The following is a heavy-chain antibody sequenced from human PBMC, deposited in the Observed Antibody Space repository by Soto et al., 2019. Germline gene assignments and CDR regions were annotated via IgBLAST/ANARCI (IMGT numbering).Heavy chain of an antibody. CDR1: VFTFSSYA. Sequence: PGGSLRLSCASSVFTFSSYAMHWVRESPGKGLEWVAVISYDGSNKYYADSVKGRFTISRDNSKNTLYLQMNSLRAEDTAVYYCAKSPDCSGGSCPAEYWGQGTLVIVS. J-gene: IGHJ4*02. D-gene: IGHD2-15*01. V-gene: IGHV3-30-3*01. CDR3: AKSPDCSGGSCPAEY. CDR2: ISYDGSNK.